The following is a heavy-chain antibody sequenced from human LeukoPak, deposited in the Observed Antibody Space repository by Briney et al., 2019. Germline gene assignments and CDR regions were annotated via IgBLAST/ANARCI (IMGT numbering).Heavy chain of an antibody. V-gene: IGHV4-61*02. CDR3: ARSPTKRVPEDY. CDR2: RFTSGST. D-gene: IGHD2-2*01. CDR1: GGSISTSNYY. J-gene: IGHJ4*02. Sequence: SETLSLTCTVSGGSISTSNYYWSWIRLPAGKGLEWIGRRFTSGSTNYNPSLKSRVTISVDTSKNQFSLKLSSVTAADTAVYYCARSPTKRVPEDYWGQGTLVTVSS.